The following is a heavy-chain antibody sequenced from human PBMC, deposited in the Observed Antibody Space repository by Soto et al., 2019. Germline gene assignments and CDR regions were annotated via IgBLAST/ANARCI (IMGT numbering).Heavy chain of an antibody. Sequence: QVQLVQSGAEVKKPGSSVRLSCKASGGGLRKNAITWVRQAPGQGLEWMGEIIPIFGTANYAQKFQGRVNMTADTSTNTAYMDLGSLRSEDTAVYYCARAPGDTGYANRGRFGPWGQGTLVTVSS. D-gene: IGHD5-12*01. V-gene: IGHV1-69*06. CDR3: ARAPGDTGYANRGRFGP. CDR2: IIPIFGTA. CDR1: GGGLRKNA. J-gene: IGHJ5*02.